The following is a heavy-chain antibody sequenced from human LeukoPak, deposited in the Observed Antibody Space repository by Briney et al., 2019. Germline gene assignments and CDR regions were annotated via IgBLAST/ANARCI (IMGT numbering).Heavy chain of an antibody. CDR3: ARDRNCSGGSCYHDAFDI. Sequence: SETLSLTCTVSGGSISSYYWSWIRQPPGKGLEWIGYIYYSGSTNYNPSLKSRVTISVDTSKNQFSLKLSSVTAADTAVYYCARDRNCSGGSCYHDAFDIWGQGTVVTVSS. V-gene: IGHV4-59*01. CDR2: IYYSGST. J-gene: IGHJ3*02. CDR1: GGSISSYY. D-gene: IGHD2-15*01.